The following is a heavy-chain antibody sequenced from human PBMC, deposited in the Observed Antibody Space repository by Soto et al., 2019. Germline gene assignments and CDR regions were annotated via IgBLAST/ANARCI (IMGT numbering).Heavy chain of an antibody. V-gene: IGHV3-30*18. CDR2: ISYDGSNK. D-gene: IGHD6-19*01. J-gene: IGHJ6*02. Sequence: PGGSLRLSCAASGFTFSSYGMHWVRQAPGKGLEWVAVISYDGSNKYYADSVKGRFTISRDNSKNTLYLQMNSLRAEDTAVYYCAKVGFNSSGHYTGRYYYYYGMDVWGQGTTVTVSS. CDR1: GFTFSSYG. CDR3: AKVGFNSSGHYTGRYYYYYGMDV.